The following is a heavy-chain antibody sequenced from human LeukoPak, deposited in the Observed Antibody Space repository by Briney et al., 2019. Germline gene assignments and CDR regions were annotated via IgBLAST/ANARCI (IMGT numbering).Heavy chain of an antibody. CDR3: TRRVCHTRWFDP. D-gene: IGHD2-8*01. CDR1: GFTFSNYW. V-gene: IGHV3-74*01. J-gene: IGHJ5*02. CDR2: IRNDGATT. Sequence: PGGSLRLSCVAPGFTFSNYWMHWVRQAPGKGLVWVSSIRNDGATTIYADSVKGRFTISRDNAKNPLYLQMNSLRAEDSAVYYCTRRVCHTRWFDPWGQGTLVTVSS.